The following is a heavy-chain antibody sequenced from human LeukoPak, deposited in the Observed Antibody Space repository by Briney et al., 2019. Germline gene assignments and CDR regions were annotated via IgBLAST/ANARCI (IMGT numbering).Heavy chain of an antibody. Sequence: LPGGSLRLSCAASGFTFSSYAMHWVRQAPGKGLEWVAVISYDGSNKYYADSVKGRFTISRDNSKNTLYLQMNSLRAEDTAVYYCARSEQQWLVLASLDYWGQGTLVTVSS. D-gene: IGHD6-19*01. J-gene: IGHJ4*02. CDR2: ISYDGSNK. CDR3: ARSEQQWLVLASLDY. CDR1: GFTFSSYA. V-gene: IGHV3-30*04.